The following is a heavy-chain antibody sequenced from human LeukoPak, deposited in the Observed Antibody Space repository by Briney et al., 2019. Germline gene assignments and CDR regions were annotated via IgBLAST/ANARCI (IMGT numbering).Heavy chain of an antibody. CDR2: INHSGST. CDR1: GGSFSGYY. D-gene: IGHD2-8*01. V-gene: IGHV4-34*01. CDR3: ARALVLMVYAPNWFDP. J-gene: IGHJ5*02. Sequence: SETLSLTCAVYGGSFSGYYWNWIRQPPGKGLEWIGEINHSGSTNYNPPLKSRVTISVDTSKNQFSLKLSSVTAADTAVYYCARALVLMVYAPNWFDPWGQGTLVTVSS.